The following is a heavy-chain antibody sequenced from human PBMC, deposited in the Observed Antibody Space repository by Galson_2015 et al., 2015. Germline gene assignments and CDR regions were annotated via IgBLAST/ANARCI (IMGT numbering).Heavy chain of an antibody. Sequence: VKVSCKASGGSFSMYSISWVRQAPGQGLQWMGGITPLFDTPNYAQKFQGRVTITAEKSTNTAYMELSSLRSEDTALYYCARASQDCTKTSCPYNYWGQGTLVTVSS. CDR1: GGSFSMYS. V-gene: IGHV1-69*06. CDR2: ITPLFDTP. J-gene: IGHJ4*02. CDR3: ARASQDCTKTSCPYNY. D-gene: IGHD2-8*01.